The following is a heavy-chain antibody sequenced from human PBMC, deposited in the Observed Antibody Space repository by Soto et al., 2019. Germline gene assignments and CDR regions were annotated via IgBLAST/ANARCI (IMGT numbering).Heavy chain of an antibody. CDR2: IFWDGSNT. J-gene: IGHJ4*02. CDR1: GFTFDDYT. Sequence: EVQLVESGGVVVQPGGSLRLSCAASGFTFDDYTMHWVRQAPGKGLEWVSLIFWDGSNTHYADSVKGRFTISRDNRKNSLYLQMDRLRTEDTALYYWAKDMAYGGNSGPFDYWGQGTLVTVSS. CDR3: AKDMAYGGNSGPFDY. V-gene: IGHV3-43*01. D-gene: IGHD4-17*01.